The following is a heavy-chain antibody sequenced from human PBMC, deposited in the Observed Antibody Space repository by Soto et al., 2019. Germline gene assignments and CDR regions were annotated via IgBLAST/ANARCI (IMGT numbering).Heavy chain of an antibody. J-gene: IGHJ6*02. CDR3: ARQGIGDLHGLVDV. Sequence: QVQLQESGPGLVKPSETLSLTCTVSGGSIDGYNCAWIRQPPGKALEWVGYVYYNGGPSYNPSLKGRVTLSLHTSKRQFSLQLRSVTAAETSVYYCARQGIGDLHGLVDVWGRGTTVTVSS. CDR1: GGSIDGYN. V-gene: IGHV4-59*08. CDR2: VYYNGGP. D-gene: IGHD3-10*01.